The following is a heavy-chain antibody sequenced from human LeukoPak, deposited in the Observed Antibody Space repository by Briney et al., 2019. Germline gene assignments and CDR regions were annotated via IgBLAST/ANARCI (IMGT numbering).Heavy chain of an antibody. CDR2: IYYSGST. CDR3: ATAPSSFNYYYYMDV. D-gene: IGHD6-6*01. CDR1: GGSISSSSYY. J-gene: IGHJ6*03. V-gene: IGHV4-39*01. Sequence: SETLSLTCTVSGGSISSSSYYWGWIRQPPGKGLEWIGSIYYSGSTYYNPSLKSRVTISVDTSKNQFSLKLSSVTAADTAVYYCATAPSSFNYYYYMDVWGKGTTVTVSS.